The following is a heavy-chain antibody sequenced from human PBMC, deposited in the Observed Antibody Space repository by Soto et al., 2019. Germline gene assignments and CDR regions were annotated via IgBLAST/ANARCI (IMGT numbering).Heavy chain of an antibody. CDR1: GFTFSSYS. CDR2: ISSSSSTI. D-gene: IGHD6-13*01. Sequence: HPGGSLRLSCAASGFTFSSYSMNWVRQAPGKGLERVSYISSSSSTIYYADSVKGRFTISRDNAKNSLYLQMNSLRDEDTAVYYCARGQHSSSWLQNYYYYYGMDVWGQGTTVTVSS. J-gene: IGHJ6*02. CDR3: ARGQHSSSWLQNYYYYYGMDV. V-gene: IGHV3-48*02.